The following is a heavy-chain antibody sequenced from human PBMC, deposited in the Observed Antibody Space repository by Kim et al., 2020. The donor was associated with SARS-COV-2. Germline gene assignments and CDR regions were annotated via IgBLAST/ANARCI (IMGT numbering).Heavy chain of an antibody. V-gene: IGHV3-23*01. J-gene: IGHJ5*01. CDR2: GGTT. CDR3: AKDHSMGS. Sequence: GGTTHYADSVKGRFTISRDNSKNTLYMQINRLRAEDTAIYYCAKDHSMGSWGQGTLVTVSS. D-gene: IGHD4-4*01.